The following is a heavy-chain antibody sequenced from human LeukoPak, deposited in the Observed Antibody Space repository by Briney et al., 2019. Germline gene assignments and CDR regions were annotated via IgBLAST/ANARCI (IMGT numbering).Heavy chain of an antibody. CDR1: GYTFTGYY. CDR2: INPNSGGT. D-gene: IGHD6-13*01. Sequence: GASVKVSCKASGYTFTGYYMHWVRQAPGQGLEWMGWINPNSGGTNYAQKFQGWVTMTRDTSISTAYMELSRLRSDDTAVYYCARGFSSSWYPYYYYYGMDVWGQGTTVTVSS. V-gene: IGHV1-2*04. CDR3: ARGFSSSWYPYYYYYGMDV. J-gene: IGHJ6*02.